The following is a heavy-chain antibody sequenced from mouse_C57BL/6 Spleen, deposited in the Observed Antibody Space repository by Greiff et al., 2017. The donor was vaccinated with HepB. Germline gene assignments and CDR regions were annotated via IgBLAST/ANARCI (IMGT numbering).Heavy chain of an antibody. CDR3: ARSGDHGRAFDY. Sequence: DVMLVESGGGLVQPGGSLSLSCAASGFTFTDYYMSWVRQPPGKALEWLGFIRNKANGYTTEYSASVKGRFTISIDNSQSILYLQMNALRAEDSATYYCARSGDHGRAFDYWGQGTTLTVSS. CDR1: GFTFTDYY. J-gene: IGHJ2*01. V-gene: IGHV7-3*01. CDR2: IRNKANGYTT. D-gene: IGHD3-1*01.